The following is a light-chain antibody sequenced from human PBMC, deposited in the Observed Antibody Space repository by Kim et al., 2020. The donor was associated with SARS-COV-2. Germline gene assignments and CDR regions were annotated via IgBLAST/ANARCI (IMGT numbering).Light chain of an antibody. J-gene: IGKJ2*01. Sequence: ASTGNKVIITCRASHDNGSYLAWYQQKPAKAPKLLIYAASTLQRGVPSRFSGTGSGTDFTLTISCLQSEDFATYYCQQYYGYPYTFGPGTKLEI. CDR2: AAS. CDR3: QQYYGYPYT. V-gene: IGKV1-8*01. CDR1: HDNGSY.